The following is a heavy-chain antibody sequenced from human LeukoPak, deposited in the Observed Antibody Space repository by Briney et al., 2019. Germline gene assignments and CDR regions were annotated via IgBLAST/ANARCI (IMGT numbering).Heavy chain of an antibody. CDR3: AKAEGLWFGESDAFDI. V-gene: IGHV3-23*01. Sequence: PGGSLRLSCEASGFTFSSYAMSWVRQAPGKGLEWVSGLSASGSRTHYADSVKGRFTISRDNSKNTLYLQMNSLRAEDTAVYYCAKAEGLWFGESDAFDIWGQGTMVTVSS. CDR1: GFTFSSYA. D-gene: IGHD3-10*01. J-gene: IGHJ3*02. CDR2: LSASGSRT.